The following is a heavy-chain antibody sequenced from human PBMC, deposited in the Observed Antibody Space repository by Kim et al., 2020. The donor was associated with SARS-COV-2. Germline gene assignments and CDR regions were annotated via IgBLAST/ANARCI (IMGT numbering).Heavy chain of an antibody. J-gene: IGHJ4*02. CDR2: IRISDGAI. D-gene: IGHD2-21*01. CDR3: ARDLGYSFDY. V-gene: IGHV3-48*04. Sequence: GGSLRLSCAASGFTFSDYSMNWVRQAPGKGLEWISYIRISDGAIFYADSVRGCFTISTDNAKNSLYLQMNSLRAEDTAVYYCARDLGYSFDYWGQGSLVTVSS. CDR1: GFTFSDYS.